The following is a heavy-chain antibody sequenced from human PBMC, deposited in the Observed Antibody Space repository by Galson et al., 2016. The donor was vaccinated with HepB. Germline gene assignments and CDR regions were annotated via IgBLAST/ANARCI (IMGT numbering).Heavy chain of an antibody. J-gene: IGHJ6*02. D-gene: IGHD2-2*01. Sequence: SLRLSCAASGFTFSSYGMHWVRQAPGKGLEWVAVIWYDGSNKYYADSVKGRFTISRDNSKNTLYLQMNSLRNEDTAVYYCARDGLYCGSTSCYLDVWGQGTTVTVSS. V-gene: IGHV3-33*01. CDR2: IWYDGSNK. CDR1: GFTFSSYG. CDR3: ARDGLYCGSTSCYLDV.